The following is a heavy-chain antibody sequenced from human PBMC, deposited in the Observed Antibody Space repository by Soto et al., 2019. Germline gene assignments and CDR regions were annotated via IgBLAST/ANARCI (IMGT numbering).Heavy chain of an antibody. CDR3: ARDEVYYGSGFDY. D-gene: IGHD3-10*01. J-gene: IGHJ4*02. Sequence: GASVKVSCKASGYTFTICGIIWVRQAPGQGLEWMGWISAYNGNTNYAQKLQGRVTMTTDTSTSTAYMELRSLRSDDTAVYYCARDEVYYGSGFDYWGQGTLVTVSS. CDR2: ISAYNGNT. CDR1: GYTFTICG. V-gene: IGHV1-18*01.